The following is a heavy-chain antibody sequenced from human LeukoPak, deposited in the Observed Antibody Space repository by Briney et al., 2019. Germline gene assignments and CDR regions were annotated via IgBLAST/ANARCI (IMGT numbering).Heavy chain of an antibody. D-gene: IGHD2-8*01. Sequence: PSETLSLTCAVYGGSFSGYYWSWIRQPPGMGLEWIGEINHSGSTNYNPSLKSRVTISVDTSKNQFSLKLSSVTAADTAVYYCARLSGYAYYYYYYMDVWGKGTTVTVSS. V-gene: IGHV4-34*01. J-gene: IGHJ6*03. CDR3: ARLSGYAYYYYYYMDV. CDR1: GGSFSGYY. CDR2: INHSGST.